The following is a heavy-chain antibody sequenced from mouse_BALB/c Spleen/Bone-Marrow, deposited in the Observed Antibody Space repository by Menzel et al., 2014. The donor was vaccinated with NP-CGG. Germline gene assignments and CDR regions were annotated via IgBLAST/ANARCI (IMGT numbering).Heavy chain of an antibody. Sequence: DVKLVESGGGLVKPGGSLKLSCAASGFTFSDYYMYWVRQTPEKGLEWVATISDGGSYTYCPDSVKGRFTISRDNAKNSLYLQMTSLKSEDTAMYYCARDSYYYGSSYWYFDVWGAGTTVTVSS. CDR2: ISDGGSYT. V-gene: IGHV5-4*02. CDR1: GFTFSDYY. D-gene: IGHD1-1*01. J-gene: IGHJ1*01. CDR3: ARDSYYYGSSYWYFDV.